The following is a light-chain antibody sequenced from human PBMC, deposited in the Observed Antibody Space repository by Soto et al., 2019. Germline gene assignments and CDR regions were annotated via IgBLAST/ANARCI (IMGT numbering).Light chain of an antibody. J-gene: IGKJ1*01. CDR1: QSVTTNY. Sequence: EIVLTQSPGTLFLSPGKRATLSCRASQSVTTNYLAWYQQKPGQAPRLLVSGASNRATGIPDRFGGSGSGTDFTLTISRLEPEYSAVYYCQEYGTSRTFGQGTKVEIK. CDR2: GAS. V-gene: IGKV3-20*01. CDR3: QEYGTSRT.